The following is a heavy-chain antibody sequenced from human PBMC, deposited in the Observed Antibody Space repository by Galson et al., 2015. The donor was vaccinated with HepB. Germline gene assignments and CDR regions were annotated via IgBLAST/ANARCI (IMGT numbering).Heavy chain of an antibody. V-gene: IGHV4-34*01. Sequence: ETLSLTCAVYVDSFSGYYWTWIRQPPGKGLEWIGEVDHSGSTNYNPSLKSRVIMSVDTSKNQFSLKLNSVTAADTAVYYCARGHKNYHWFDPWGQGTLVIVSA. J-gene: IGHJ5*02. CDR2: VDHSGST. CDR1: VDSFSGYY. D-gene: IGHD1-7*01. CDR3: ARGHKNYHWFDP.